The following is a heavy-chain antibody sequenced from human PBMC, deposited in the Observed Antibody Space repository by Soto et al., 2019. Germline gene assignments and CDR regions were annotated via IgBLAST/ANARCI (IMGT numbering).Heavy chain of an antibody. CDR1: GYSFTSYW. Sequence: GESLKISCKGSGYSFTSYWIGWVRQMPGKVLEGRGISYPGDSDTRYSPSFQGQVTISADKSISTAYLQWSSLKASDTAMYYCARRGSSISHYYGMDVWGQGTTVTVSS. CDR2: SYPGDSDT. J-gene: IGHJ6*02. CDR3: ARRGSSISHYYGMDV. V-gene: IGHV5-51*01. D-gene: IGHD6-6*01.